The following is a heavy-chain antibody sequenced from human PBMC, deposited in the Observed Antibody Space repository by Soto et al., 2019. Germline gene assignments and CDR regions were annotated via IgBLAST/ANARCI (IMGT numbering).Heavy chain of an antibody. D-gene: IGHD6-19*01. CDR3: AKDRQWLPPYWYYYGMDV. CDR2: ISYDGSNK. V-gene: IGHV3-30*18. CDR1: GFTFSSYG. Sequence: GGSLRLSCAASGFTFSSYGMHWVRQAPGKGLEWVAVISYDGSNKYYADSVKGRFTISRDNSKNTLYLQMNSLRAEDTAVYYCAKDRQWLPPYWYYYGMDVWGQGTTVTVSS. J-gene: IGHJ6*02.